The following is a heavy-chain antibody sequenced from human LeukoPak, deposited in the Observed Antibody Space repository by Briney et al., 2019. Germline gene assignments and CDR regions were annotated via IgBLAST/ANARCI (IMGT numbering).Heavy chain of an antibody. D-gene: IGHD3-22*01. CDR2: IYYRGDT. CDR3: WGVYRDSSGHYTWFDP. V-gene: IGHV4-59*01. J-gene: IGHJ5*02. Sequence: PSETLSLTCTISGGSISSGYWSWIRQPPGKGLEWIGYIYYRGDTNYNPSLRTRLTISVDTSKNQFSLKLSAVTAADTAVYYCWGVYRDSSGHYTWFDPWSQGTLVTVSS. CDR1: GGSISSGY.